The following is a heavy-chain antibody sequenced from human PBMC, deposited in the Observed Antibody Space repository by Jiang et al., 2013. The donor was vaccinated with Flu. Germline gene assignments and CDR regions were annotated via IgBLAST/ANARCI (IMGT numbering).Heavy chain of an antibody. D-gene: IGHD1/OR15-1a*01. CDR3: AKDEHLRPHYPAY. CDR2: GTT. J-gene: IGHJ4*02. Sequence: GTTDYAAPVKDRFTISRDDSKNTLYLQMNSLKTEDTAVYYCAKDEHLRPHYPAYWGQGTLVTVSS. V-gene: IGHV3-15*01.